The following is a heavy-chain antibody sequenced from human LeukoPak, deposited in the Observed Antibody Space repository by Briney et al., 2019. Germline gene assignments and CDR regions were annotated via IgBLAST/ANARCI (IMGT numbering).Heavy chain of an antibody. J-gene: IGHJ4*02. CDR3: ARARWLPKFDY. D-gene: IGHD5-24*01. CDR1: GGSISSYY. Sequence: PSETLSLTCTVSGGSISSYYWSWIRQPPGKGLEWIGYIYYSGSTSYNPSLKSRVTISVDTSKNQFSLKLSSVTAADTAVYYCARARWLPKFDYWGQGTLVTVSS. V-gene: IGHV4-59*01. CDR2: IYYSGST.